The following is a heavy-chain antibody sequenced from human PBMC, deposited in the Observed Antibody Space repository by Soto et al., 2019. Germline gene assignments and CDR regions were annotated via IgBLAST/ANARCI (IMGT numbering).Heavy chain of an antibody. CDR1: GFTFSSYS. CDR2: ISSSSSTI. CDR3: AIYFGYGKVGAATGAKYFQH. V-gene: IGHV3-48*04. D-gene: IGHD1-26*01. Sequence: GGSLRLSCAASGFTFSSYSMNWVRQAPGKGLEWVSYISSSSSTIYYADSVKGRFTISRDNAKNSLYLQMNSLRVEDTAVEYCAIYFGYGKVGAATGAKYFQHWGQGTLVTVSS. J-gene: IGHJ1*01.